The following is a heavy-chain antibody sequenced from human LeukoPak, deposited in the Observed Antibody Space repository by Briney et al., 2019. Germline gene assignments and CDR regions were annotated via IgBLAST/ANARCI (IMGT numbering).Heavy chain of an antibody. CDR1: GGSLSSGDYY. CDR3: THRGYCSGGRCYHSGAFDI. Sequence: QTLSLPCTVSGGSLSSGDYYWSWIRQPPGKALEWLALIYWNDDKRYSPSLKSRLTITKDTSKNQVVLTMTNMDPVDTATYYCTHRGYCSGGRCYHSGAFDIWGQGTMVTVSS. D-gene: IGHD2-15*01. J-gene: IGHJ3*02. V-gene: IGHV2-5*01. CDR2: IYWNDDK.